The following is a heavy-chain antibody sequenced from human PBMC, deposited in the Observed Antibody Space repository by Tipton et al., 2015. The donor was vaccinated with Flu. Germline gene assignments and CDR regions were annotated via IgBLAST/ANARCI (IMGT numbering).Heavy chain of an antibody. CDR1: GFSFSSFW. D-gene: IGHD4-17*01. Sequence: SLRLSCAASGFSFSSFWMNWVRQAPGKGLEWVANIKQDGSEKYYVDSVEGRFTISRDNAKNSLYLQMNSLTADDTALYYCARGLTTVTANDYFDYWGQGTVVTVSS. CDR3: ARGLTTVTANDYFDY. J-gene: IGHJ4*02. V-gene: IGHV3-7*01. CDR2: IKQDGSEK.